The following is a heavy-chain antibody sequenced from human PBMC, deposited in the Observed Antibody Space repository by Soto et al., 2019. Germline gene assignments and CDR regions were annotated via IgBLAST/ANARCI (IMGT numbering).Heavy chain of an antibody. J-gene: IGHJ4*02. Sequence: QVQLVQSGAEVKKPGASVRVSCEASGYRFTTHYIHWVRQAPGQGLEWMGMMNLDPGGTTYAQKLHGRVTITRDTSISKAYMEESSIKSVDTAMYYCARDGNFALLGYSFALGFWVQGIMFNVSS. CDR1: GYRFTTHY. D-gene: IGHD5-18*01. CDR2: MNLDPGGT. CDR3: ARDGNFALLGYSFALGF. V-gene: IGHV1-2*02.